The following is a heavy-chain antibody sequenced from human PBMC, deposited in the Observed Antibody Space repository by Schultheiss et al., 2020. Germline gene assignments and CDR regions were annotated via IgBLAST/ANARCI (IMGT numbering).Heavy chain of an antibody. D-gene: IGHD6-13*01. CDR2: MYFSGST. CDR1: GGAIGSSTYY. V-gene: IGHV4-39*07. Sequence: SETLSLTCTVSGGAIGSSTYYWGWSRQPPGKGLEWIVSMYFSGSTYYNPSLKSRVTMSIDTSKNQFSLKMSSVTAADTAVYYCERVSPSKRQSYSSSWYSPIYYYYMDVWGQGTMVTASS. J-gene: IGHJ6*03. CDR3: ERVSPSKRQSYSSSWYSPIYYYYMDV.